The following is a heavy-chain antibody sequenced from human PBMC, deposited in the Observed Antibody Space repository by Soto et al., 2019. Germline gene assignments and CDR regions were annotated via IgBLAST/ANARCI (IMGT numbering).Heavy chain of an antibody. CDR3: ARAGGYCSSTSCYYYYYYGMDV. CDR2: IIPIFGTA. D-gene: IGHD2-2*01. CDR1: GGTFSSYA. Sequence: ASVEVSCKASGGTFSSYAISWVRQAPGQGLEWMGGIIPIFGTANYAQKFQGRVTITADESTSTAYMELSSLRSEDTAVYYCARAGGYCSSTSCYYYYYYGMDVWGQGTTGTVSS. V-gene: IGHV1-69*13. J-gene: IGHJ6*02.